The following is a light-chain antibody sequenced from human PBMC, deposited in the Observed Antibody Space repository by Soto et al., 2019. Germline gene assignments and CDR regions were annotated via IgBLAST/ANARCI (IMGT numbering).Light chain of an antibody. CDR2: SNN. CDR1: SSNIGRNT. CDR3: AAWDDSLNGFYV. V-gene: IGLV1-44*01. Sequence: QSVLAQPPSTSGTPGQRVTISCSGSSSNIGRNTVSWYQHLPGTAPKLLIYSNNRRPPGVPDRFSGSKSGTSASLAISGLQSEDEADYYCAAWDDSLNGFYVFGTGTKVTVL. J-gene: IGLJ1*01.